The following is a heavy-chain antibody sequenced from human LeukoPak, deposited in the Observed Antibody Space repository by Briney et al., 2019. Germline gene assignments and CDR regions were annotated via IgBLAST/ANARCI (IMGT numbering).Heavy chain of an antibody. Sequence: QPGGSLRLSCAASGFTFSSYSMNWVRQAPGKGLKWVSYISSSSSTIYYADSVKGRFTISRDNSKNTLYLQMNSLTAEDTAVYYCARAWEFYSSSGYFFEYWGQGTLVTVSS. J-gene: IGHJ4*02. V-gene: IGHV3-48*01. CDR2: ISSSSSTI. CDR3: ARAWEFYSSSGYFFEY. D-gene: IGHD3-22*01. CDR1: GFTFSSYS.